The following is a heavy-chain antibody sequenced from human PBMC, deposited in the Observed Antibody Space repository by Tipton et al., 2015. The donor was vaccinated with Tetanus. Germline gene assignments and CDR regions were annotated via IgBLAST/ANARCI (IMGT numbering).Heavy chain of an antibody. V-gene: IGHV4-31*03. CDR1: GGSISSGGYY. J-gene: IGHJ3*02. CDR2: IYYSGST. D-gene: IGHD6-19*01. Sequence: LRLSCTVSGGSISSGGYYWSWIRQHPGKGLEWIGYIYYSGSTYYNPSLKSRVTISVDTSKNQFSLKLSSVTAADTAVYYCARNPIAVAGTGAFDIWGQGTMVTVSS. CDR3: ARNPIAVAGTGAFDI.